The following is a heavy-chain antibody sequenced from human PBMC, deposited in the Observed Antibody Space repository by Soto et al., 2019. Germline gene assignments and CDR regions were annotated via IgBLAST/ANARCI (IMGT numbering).Heavy chain of an antibody. V-gene: IGHV4-39*01. CDR3: ARSYDGGWFDP. CDR1: GGSISSSSYY. CDR2: IYYSGST. D-gene: IGHD4-17*01. J-gene: IGHJ5*02. Sequence: SETLSLTCTVSGGSISSSSYYWGWIRQPPGKGLEWIGSIYYSGSTYYNPSLKSRVTISVDTSKNQFSLKLSSVTAADTAVYYCARSYDGGWFDPWGQGTMVTVSS.